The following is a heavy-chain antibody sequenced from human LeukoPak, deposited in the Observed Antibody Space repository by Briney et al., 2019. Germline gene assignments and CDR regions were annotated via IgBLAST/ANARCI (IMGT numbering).Heavy chain of an antibody. CDR2: IYYSGST. D-gene: IGHD3-3*01. Sequence: SETLSLTCTVSGGSVSSCRYYWSWLRQPPGKGLEGIGYIYYSGSTNYNPSLKSRVTISVDTSKNQFSLKLSSVAAADTAVYYCAGGGFWSGYPYDYWGQGTLVTVSS. V-gene: IGHV4-61*01. CDR1: GGSVSSCRYY. CDR3: AGGGFWSGYPYDY. J-gene: IGHJ4*02.